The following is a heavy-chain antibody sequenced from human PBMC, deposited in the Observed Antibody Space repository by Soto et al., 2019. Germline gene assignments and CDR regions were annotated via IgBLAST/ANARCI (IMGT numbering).Heavy chain of an antibody. CDR1: GFKFDDYA. J-gene: IGHJ3*01. D-gene: IGHD5-18*01. CDR2: ISWNSGSV. CDR3: AKDMRDTTMITVAFHF. Sequence: EMQLVESGGGLVQPGRSLRLSCAAAGFKFDDYAMHWVRRAPGKGLEWVSGISWNSGSVAYGDSVKGRFTISRDNAENSLILQMNSLRPEDTALYYCAKDMRDTTMITVAFHFWGQGTMVTVSS. V-gene: IGHV3-9*01.